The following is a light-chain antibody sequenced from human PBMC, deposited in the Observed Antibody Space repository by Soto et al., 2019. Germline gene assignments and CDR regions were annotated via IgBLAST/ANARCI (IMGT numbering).Light chain of an antibody. Sequence: EIVMTQSPATLSVSPGERATLSCRASQSVSSNLAWYQQKHGQAPRLLIYGASTRATGIPARFSGSGSGTEFTLTISSLQSEDFAVYYCQQYNNWPPTFGQGNKLEIK. CDR1: QSVSSN. CDR2: GAS. CDR3: QQYNNWPPT. V-gene: IGKV3-15*01. J-gene: IGKJ2*01.